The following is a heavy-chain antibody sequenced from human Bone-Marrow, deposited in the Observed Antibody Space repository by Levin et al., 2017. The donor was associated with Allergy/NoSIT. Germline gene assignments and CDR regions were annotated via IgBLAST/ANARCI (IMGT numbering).Heavy chain of an antibody. Sequence: AGGSLRLSCAASGFNFNTYAMHWVRQAPGKGLEWVAVISYDGSDQQYADSVKGRFIVSRDNSQNTLYLQMRSLTPGDTAVYYCARAPAQFDYWGQGTPVTVSS. CDR3: ARAPAQFDY. CDR1: GFNFNTYA. J-gene: IGHJ4*02. CDR2: ISYDGSDQ. V-gene: IGHV3-30*04.